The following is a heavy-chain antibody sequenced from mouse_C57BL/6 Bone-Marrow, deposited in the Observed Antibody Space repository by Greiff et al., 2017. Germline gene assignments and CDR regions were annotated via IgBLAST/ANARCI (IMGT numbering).Heavy chain of an antibody. Sequence: QVQLQQPGAELVKPGASVKVSCKASGYTFTSYWMHWVKQRPGQGLEWIGRIHPSASDTNYNQKFKGKATLTVDKSSSTAYMQLSSLTSEDSAVYYGAGGHYDVYAMDYWGQGTSVTVSS. CDR2: IHPSASDT. V-gene: IGHV1-74*01. CDR3: AGGHYDVYAMDY. CDR1: GYTFTSYW. D-gene: IGHD2-4*01. J-gene: IGHJ4*01.